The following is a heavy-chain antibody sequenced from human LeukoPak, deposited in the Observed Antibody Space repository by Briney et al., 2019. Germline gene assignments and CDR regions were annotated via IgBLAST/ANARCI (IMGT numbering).Heavy chain of an antibody. V-gene: IGHV4-39*01. Sequence: PSETLSLTCTVSGGSISSSSYYWGWIRKPPGKGLEWIGSIYYSGSTYYNPSLKSRVTISVDTSKNQFSLKLSSVTAADTAVYYCARLDPMGGWFDPWGQGTLVTVSS. CDR2: IYYSGST. D-gene: IGHD3-16*01. J-gene: IGHJ5*02. CDR1: GGSISSSSYY. CDR3: ARLDPMGGWFDP.